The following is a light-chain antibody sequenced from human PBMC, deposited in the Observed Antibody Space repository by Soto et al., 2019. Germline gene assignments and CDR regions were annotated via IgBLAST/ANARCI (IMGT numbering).Light chain of an antibody. CDR1: QGINKF. CDR3: QQLTNFRFT. V-gene: IGKV1-9*01. Sequence: IQLTQSPSSLSASVGDRVTITCRASQGINKFLAWYQQKPGKAPQLLIYGASTLQSGVPSRFSGSGSGTDFTLTISSLQPEDSATYYCQQLTNFRFTFGQGTKLDIK. CDR2: GAS. J-gene: IGKJ2*01.